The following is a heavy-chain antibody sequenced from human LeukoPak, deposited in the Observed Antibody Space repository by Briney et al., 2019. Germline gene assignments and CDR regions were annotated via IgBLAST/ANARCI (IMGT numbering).Heavy chain of an antibody. CDR3: ARDGEEAARPRHYFDY. CDR1: GFTFSSYS. V-gene: IGHV3-48*04. CDR2: ISSSSTI. J-gene: IGHJ4*02. D-gene: IGHD6-6*01. Sequence: GGSLRLSCAASGFTFSSYSMNWVRQAPGKGLEWVSYISSSSTIYYADSVKGRFTISRDNAKNSLYLQMNSLRAEDTAVYYCARDGEEAARPRHYFDYWDQGTLVTVSS.